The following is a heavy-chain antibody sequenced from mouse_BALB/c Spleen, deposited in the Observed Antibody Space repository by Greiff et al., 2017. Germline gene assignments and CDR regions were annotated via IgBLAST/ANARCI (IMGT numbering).Heavy chain of an antibody. Sequence: QVQLQQSGPELVKPGASVRISCKASGYTFTSYYIHWVKQRPGQGLEWIGWIYPGNVNTKYNEKFKGKATLTADKSSSTAYMQLSSLTSEDSAVYFCARSQLGLLWFAYWGQGTLVTVSA. CDR1: GYTFTSYY. J-gene: IGHJ3*01. CDR2: IYPGNVNT. CDR3: ARSQLGLLWFAY. D-gene: IGHD3-1*01. V-gene: IGHV1S56*01.